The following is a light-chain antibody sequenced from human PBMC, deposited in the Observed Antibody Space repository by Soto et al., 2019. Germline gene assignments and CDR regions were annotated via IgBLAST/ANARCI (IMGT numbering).Light chain of an antibody. CDR2: GAS. CDR3: QQYGSSSWT. Sequence: DIVMTQTPLSLPVAPGEPASISCRSNQSLLDSDDGKTYLDWYLQKPGQAPRLLIYGASSRATGIPDRFSGSGSETDFTLTISRLEPEDFAVYYCQQYGSSSWTFGQGTKVEIK. V-gene: IGKV2-40*01. J-gene: IGKJ1*01. CDR1: QSLLDSDDGKTY.